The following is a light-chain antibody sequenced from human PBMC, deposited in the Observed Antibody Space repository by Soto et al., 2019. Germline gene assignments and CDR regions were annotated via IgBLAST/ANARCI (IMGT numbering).Light chain of an antibody. J-gene: IGKJ1*01. CDR2: DAS. V-gene: IGKV1-5*01. CDR1: QSISSW. CDR3: QHYNSYSEA. Sequence: DIQMTQSPSTLSASVGDRVTITCRASQSISSWLAWYQQKPGKAPKLLIYDASSLESGVPSTFSGSRSGTEFTLTISSLQPDDFATYYCQHYNSYSEAFGQGTKV.